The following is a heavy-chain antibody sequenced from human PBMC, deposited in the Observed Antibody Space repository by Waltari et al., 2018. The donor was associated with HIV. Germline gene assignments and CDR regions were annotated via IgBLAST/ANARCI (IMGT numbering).Heavy chain of an antibody. Sequence: QVQLQQWGAGLLKPSETLSLTCAVYGGSFSGYYWSWIRQPPGKGLEWIGEINHSGSTNYNPSLKSRVTISVDTSKNQFSLKLSSVTAADTAVYYCARHGLYDSSGYQDYWGQGTLVTVSS. V-gene: IGHV4-34*01. CDR3: ARHGLYDSSGYQDY. J-gene: IGHJ4*02. CDR2: INHSGST. D-gene: IGHD3-22*01. CDR1: GGSFSGYY.